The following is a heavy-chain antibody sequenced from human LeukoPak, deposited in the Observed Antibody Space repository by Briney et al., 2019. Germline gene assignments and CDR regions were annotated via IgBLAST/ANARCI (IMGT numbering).Heavy chain of an antibody. Sequence: ASVKVSCKASGYTFTGYYIHWVRQAPGQGLERMGWINPHSGGTKYAQKFQGGVTMTRDTSITTAYMELSSLRSDDTAVYYCARDVGEYCSSTSCYASHYWGQGTLVTVSS. CDR3: ARDVGEYCSSTSCYASHY. D-gene: IGHD2-2*01. V-gene: IGHV1-2*02. CDR2: INPHSGGT. J-gene: IGHJ4*02. CDR1: GYTFTGYY.